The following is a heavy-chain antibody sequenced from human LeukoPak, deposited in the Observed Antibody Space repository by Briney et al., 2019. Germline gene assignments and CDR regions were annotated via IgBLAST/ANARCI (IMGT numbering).Heavy chain of an antibody. J-gene: IGHJ4*02. D-gene: IGHD1-1*01. V-gene: IGHV1-3*01. Sequence: ASVKVSCKASGYTFTRNVIHWVRRAPGQSLEWMGWINVGNGDTKYSQKFQGRVTIARDTSASTAYMELSSLRSEDTAVYYCARDRGGTGGFDYWGQGTLVTVSS. CDR3: ARDRGGTGGFDY. CDR1: GYTFTRNV. CDR2: INVGNGDT.